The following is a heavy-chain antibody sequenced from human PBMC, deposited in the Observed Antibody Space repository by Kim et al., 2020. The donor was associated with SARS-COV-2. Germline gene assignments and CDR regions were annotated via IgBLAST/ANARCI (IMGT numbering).Heavy chain of an antibody. V-gene: IGHV4-34*01. J-gene: IGHJ4*01. CDR3: ARELYGSGGSCYCVQYDY. D-gene: IGHD2-15*01. CDR1: GGSFSGYY. Sequence: SETLSLTCAVYGGSFSGYYWSWIRQPPGKGLEWIGEINHSGSTNYNPSLKSRVTISVDTSKNQFSLKLSSVTAADTAGDYCARELYGSGGSCYCVQYDY. CDR2: INHSGST.